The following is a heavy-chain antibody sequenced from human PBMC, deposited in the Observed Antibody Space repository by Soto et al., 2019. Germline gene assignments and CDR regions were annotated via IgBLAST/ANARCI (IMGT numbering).Heavy chain of an antibody. Sequence: SCKASGGTFSSYAISWVRQAPGKGLEWVSAISGSGGSTYYADSVKGRFTISRDNSKNTLYLQMNSLRAEDTAVYYCATRSSSWYYFDYWGQGTLVTVSS. CDR3: ATRSSSWYYFDY. J-gene: IGHJ4*02. D-gene: IGHD6-13*01. CDR1: GGTFSSYA. V-gene: IGHV3-23*01. CDR2: ISGSGGST.